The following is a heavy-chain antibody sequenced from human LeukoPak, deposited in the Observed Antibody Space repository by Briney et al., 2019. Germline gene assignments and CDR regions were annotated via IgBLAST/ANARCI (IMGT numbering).Heavy chain of an antibody. Sequence: GGSLRLSCAASGFTFSDYYMSWIRQAPGKGLEWISYISNSGSNIYYADSVKGRFTMSRDNAKNPLYLQMNSLRAEDTAVYYCARVRGSYANDYWGQGTLVTVSS. CDR2: ISNSGSNI. D-gene: IGHD3-10*01. J-gene: IGHJ4*02. V-gene: IGHV3-11*04. CDR3: ARVRGSYANDY. CDR1: GFTFSDYY.